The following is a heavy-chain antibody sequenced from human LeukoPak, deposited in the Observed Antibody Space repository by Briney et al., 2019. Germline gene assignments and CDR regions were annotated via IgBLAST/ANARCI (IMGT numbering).Heavy chain of an antibody. CDR3: ARIGYDSSGYPISGLDY. D-gene: IGHD3-22*01. CDR2: IYYSGST. V-gene: IGHV4-59*08. Sequence: PSETLSLTCTVSGGSISSYYWSWIRQPPGKGLEWIGYIYYSGSTNYNPSLKSRVTISVDTSKNQFSLKLSSVTAADTAVYYCARIGYDSSGYPISGLDYWGQGTLVTVSS. J-gene: IGHJ4*02. CDR1: GGSISSYY.